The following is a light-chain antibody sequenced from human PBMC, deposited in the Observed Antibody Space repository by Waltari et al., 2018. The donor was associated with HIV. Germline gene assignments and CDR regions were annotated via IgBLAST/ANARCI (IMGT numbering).Light chain of an antibody. CDR2: ATS. V-gene: IGKV3-20*01. Sequence: VLTQSPGSLSLSLGERVSLSCRASQSVGSCSLPWYQQIPGQAPRLLIYATSTRATGIPDRFGGSGSGTDFTLTINRLEPEDSAVYYCQQYGTPPYTFGQGAKVEIK. CDR1: QSVGSCS. CDR3: QQYGTPPYT. J-gene: IGKJ2*01.